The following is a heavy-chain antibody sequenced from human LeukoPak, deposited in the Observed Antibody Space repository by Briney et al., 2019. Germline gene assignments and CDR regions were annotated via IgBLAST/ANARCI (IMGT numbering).Heavy chain of an antibody. CDR2: INHSGST. CDR1: GGSFSGYY. CDR3: ARVGYSSSWTPGY. Sequence: SETLSLTCAVYGGSFSGYYWSWIRQPPGKGLEWIGEINHSGSTNYNPSLKSRVTISVDTSKNQFSLKLSSVTAADTAVYYCARVGYSSSWTPGYWGQGTLVTVSS. V-gene: IGHV4-34*01. D-gene: IGHD6-13*01. J-gene: IGHJ4*02.